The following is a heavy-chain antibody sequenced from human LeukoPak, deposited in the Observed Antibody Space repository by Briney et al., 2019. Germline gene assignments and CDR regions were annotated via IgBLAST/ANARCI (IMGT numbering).Heavy chain of an antibody. V-gene: IGHV3-30*04. J-gene: IGHJ6*02. CDR3: AKAPGVGDYQGYSMDV. D-gene: IGHD4-17*01. CDR2: ISYDGTNK. CDR1: GFTFSSYA. Sequence: GGSLRLSCAASGFTFSSYAMHWVRQAPGKGLEWVAVISYDGTNKYYADSVKGRFTISRDNSKNTLYLQMNSLRAEDTAVYYCAKAPGVGDYQGYSMDVWGQGTTVTVSS.